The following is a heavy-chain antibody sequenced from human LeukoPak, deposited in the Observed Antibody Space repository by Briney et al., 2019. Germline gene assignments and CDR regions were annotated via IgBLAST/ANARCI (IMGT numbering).Heavy chain of an antibody. CDR3: ARQGYDFWSGYSDNCFDP. D-gene: IGHD3-3*01. Sequence: PSETLSLTCTVSGGSISSGDYYWSWIRQPAGKGLEWIGRIYTSGSTNYNPSLKSRVTISVDTSKNQFSLKLSSVTAADTAVYYCARQGYDFWSGYSDNCFDPWGQGTLVTVSS. J-gene: IGHJ5*02. CDR2: IYTSGST. V-gene: IGHV4-61*02. CDR1: GGSISSGDYY.